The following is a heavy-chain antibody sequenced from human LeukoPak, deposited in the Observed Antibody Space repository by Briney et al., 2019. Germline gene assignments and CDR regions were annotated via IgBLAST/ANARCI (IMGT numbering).Heavy chain of an antibody. D-gene: IGHD2-21*02. CDR2: IGSSGGST. CDR1: GFTFSSYD. J-gene: IGHJ1*01. V-gene: IGHV3-23*01. Sequence: SGGSLRPSCAASGFTFSSYDMSWVRQAPGKGLEWVSVIGSSGGSTYYADSVKGRFTISRDNSKNTLYLQMNSLRAEDTAVYYCAKMEVVTADDKYFQYWGQGTLVTVSS. CDR3: AKMEVVTADDKYFQY.